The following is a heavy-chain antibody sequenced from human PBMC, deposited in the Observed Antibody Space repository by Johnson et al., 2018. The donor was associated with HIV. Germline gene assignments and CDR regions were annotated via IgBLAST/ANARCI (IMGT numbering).Heavy chain of an antibody. CDR1: GFTFSSNY. Sequence: VQLVESGGGVVQPGRSLRLSCAAFGFTFSSNYMSWVRQAPGKGLEWVSVIYSGGSTYYADSVKGRFTISTDTSKNTLYLQMNALRAEDTAVYYCAISIPRPGWGDAVDIWGQGTMVTVSS. D-gene: IGHD3-16*01. V-gene: IGHV3-66*01. CDR3: AISIPRPGWGDAVDI. J-gene: IGHJ3*02. CDR2: IYSGGST.